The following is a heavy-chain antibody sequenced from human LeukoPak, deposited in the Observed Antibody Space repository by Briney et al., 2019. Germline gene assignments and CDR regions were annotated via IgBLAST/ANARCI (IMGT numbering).Heavy chain of an antibody. CDR2: INSDGSST. V-gene: IGHV3-74*01. D-gene: IGHD1-14*01. Sequence: GGSLRLSCEASGFTFSRYWMHWVRQVPGKGPVWVSRINSDGSSTSYADSVKGRFTISRDNAKNSLYFQMNSLRAEDTAVYYCANHQHWGQGTLVTVSS. CDR1: GFTFSRYW. CDR3: ANHQH. J-gene: IGHJ4*02.